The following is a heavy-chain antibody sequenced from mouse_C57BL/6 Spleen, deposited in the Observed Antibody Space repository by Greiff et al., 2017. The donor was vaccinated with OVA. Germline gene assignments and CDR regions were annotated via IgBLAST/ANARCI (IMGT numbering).Heavy chain of an antibody. Sequence: QVQLQQSGAELVRPGASVKLSCKASGYTFTDYYINWVKQRPGQGLEWIARIYPGSGNTYYNEKFKGKATLTAEKSSSTAYMQLSSLTSEDSAVYFCARDDYGHFDYWGQGTILTVSS. CDR2: IYPGSGNT. CDR1: GYTFTDYY. D-gene: IGHD2-4*01. J-gene: IGHJ2*01. V-gene: IGHV1-76*01. CDR3: ARDDYGHFDY.